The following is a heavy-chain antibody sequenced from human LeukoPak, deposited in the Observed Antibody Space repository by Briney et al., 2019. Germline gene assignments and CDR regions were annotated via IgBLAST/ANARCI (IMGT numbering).Heavy chain of an antibody. J-gene: IGHJ4*02. V-gene: IGHV4-61*02. Sequence: SETLSLTCTVSGGSISSGSYYWSWIRQPAGKGLEWIGRIYTSGSTNYNPSLKSRVTISVDTSKNQYSLKLSSVTAADTAVYYCARGKPVPPYCSGGSCYLLRRIGPSFDYWGQGTLVTVSS. CDR2: IYTSGST. CDR3: ARGKPVPPYCSGGSCYLLRRIGPSFDY. CDR1: GGSISSGSYY. D-gene: IGHD2-15*01.